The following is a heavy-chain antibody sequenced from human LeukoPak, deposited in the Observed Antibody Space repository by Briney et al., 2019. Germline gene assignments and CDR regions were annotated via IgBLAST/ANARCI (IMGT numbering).Heavy chain of an antibody. CDR1: GYTFTSYD. Sequence: VASVKVSCKASGYTFTSYDISWVRQAPGQGLEWMGWISIYNGNTDYAQKLRGRVTMTTDTSTSTAYMELRSLRSDDTAVYYCARITYDFWSGYYMPDDPWGQGTLVTVSS. V-gene: IGHV1-18*01. CDR3: ARITYDFWSGYYMPDDP. CDR2: ISIYNGNT. D-gene: IGHD3-3*01. J-gene: IGHJ5*02.